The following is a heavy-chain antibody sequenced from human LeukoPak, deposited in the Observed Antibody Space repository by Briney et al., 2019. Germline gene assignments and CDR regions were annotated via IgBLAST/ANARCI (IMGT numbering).Heavy chain of an antibody. CDR3: ARTRSGWYYFDY. V-gene: IGHV1-69*13. Sequence: SVKVSCKASGGTFSSYAITWVRQAPGQGLGWMGGITPIFGTANYAQKFQGRVTITADESTSTAYMELSSLRSEDTAVYYCARTRSGWYYFDYWGQGTLVTVSS. J-gene: IGHJ4*02. CDR2: ITPIFGTA. D-gene: IGHD6-19*01. CDR1: GGTFSSYA.